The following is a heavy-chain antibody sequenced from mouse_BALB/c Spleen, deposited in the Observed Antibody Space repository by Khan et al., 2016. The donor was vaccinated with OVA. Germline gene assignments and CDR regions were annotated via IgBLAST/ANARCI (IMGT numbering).Heavy chain of an antibody. Sequence: EVQLQESGPGLVKPSQSLSLTCSVTGYSITSGYRWNWIRQFPGNKLEWMGYISYDGSNNYNPSLKNRISITRDKSKNPFFLKLNTGTTEDTATYYGARGGAGVPYWDFDVWGAGTTVTVSS. V-gene: IGHV3-6*02. CDR1: GYSITSGYR. J-gene: IGHJ1*01. D-gene: IGHD6-1*01. CDR3: ARGGAGVPYWDFDV. CDR2: ISYDGSN.